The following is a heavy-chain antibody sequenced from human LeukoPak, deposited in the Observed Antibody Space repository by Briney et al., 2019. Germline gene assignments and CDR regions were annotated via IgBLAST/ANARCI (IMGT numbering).Heavy chain of an antibody. D-gene: IGHD2-15*01. CDR3: VRSVRYYSGGSCYNWFDP. J-gene: IGHJ5*02. CDR2: ISAYNGNT. Sequence: ASVKVSCKASGYTFTSYGISWVRQAPGQGLEWMGWISAYNGNTNYAQKLQGRVTMTTDTSTSTAYMELRSLRSDEAAVYYSVRSVRYYSGGSCYNWFDPWGQGTLVTVSS. CDR1: GYTFTSYG. V-gene: IGHV1-18*01.